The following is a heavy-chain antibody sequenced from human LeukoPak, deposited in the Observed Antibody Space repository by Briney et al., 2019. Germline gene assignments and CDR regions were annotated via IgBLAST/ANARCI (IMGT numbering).Heavy chain of an antibody. Sequence: ASVKVSCKASGYTFTSYYMHWVRQAPGQGLEWMGIINPSGGSTSYAQKFQGRVTMTRDTSTSTVYMELCSLRSEDTAVYYCARDSQVHDSLGYWGQGTLVTVSS. CDR2: INPSGGST. V-gene: IGHV1-46*01. D-gene: IGHD3-22*01. CDR1: GYTFTSYY. CDR3: ARDSQVHDSLGY. J-gene: IGHJ4*02.